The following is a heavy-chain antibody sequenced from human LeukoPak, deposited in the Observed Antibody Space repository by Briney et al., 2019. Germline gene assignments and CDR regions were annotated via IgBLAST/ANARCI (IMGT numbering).Heavy chain of an antibody. CDR1: GFTFISYG. CDR2: IWYDGSNK. V-gene: IGHV3-33*01. D-gene: IGHD3-22*01. Sequence: GGSLRLSCAASGFTFISYGMHWVRQAPGKGLEWVAVIWYDGSNKDYADSVKGRFTISRDNAKNTPYLQMNSLRAEDTAVYYCARDRDSSGLAYFDYWGQGTLVTVSS. J-gene: IGHJ4*02. CDR3: ARDRDSSGLAYFDY.